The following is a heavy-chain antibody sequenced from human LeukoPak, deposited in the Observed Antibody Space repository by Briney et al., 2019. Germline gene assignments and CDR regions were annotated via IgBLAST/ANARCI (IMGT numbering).Heavy chain of an antibody. J-gene: IGHJ4*02. Sequence: GGSLRLSCAASGFTFSSYGMSWVRQAPGKGLEGVANIKQDGSEKYYVDSVKGRFTISRDNAKNSLYLQMNSLRAEDTAVYYCAREELLWFHSIDYWGQGTLVTVSS. CDR2: IKQDGSEK. D-gene: IGHD3-10*01. CDR3: AREELLWFHSIDY. CDR1: GFTFSSYG. V-gene: IGHV3-7*01.